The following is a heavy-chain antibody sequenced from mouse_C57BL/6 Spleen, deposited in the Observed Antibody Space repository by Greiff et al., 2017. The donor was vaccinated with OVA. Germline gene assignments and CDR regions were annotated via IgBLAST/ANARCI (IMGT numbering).Heavy chain of an antibody. CDR2: FYPGSGSI. V-gene: IGHV1-62-2*01. CDR3: ARHEDRGFDY. D-gene: IGHD3-1*01. Sequence: QVQLQQSGAELVKPGASVKLSCKASGYTFTEYSIHWVKQRPGQGLEWIGRFYPGSGSIKYNEKFKDKATLTADKSSSTVYMVLSSLTSEDSAVYFGARHEDRGFDYWGQGTTLTVSS. CDR1: GYTFTEYS. J-gene: IGHJ2*01.